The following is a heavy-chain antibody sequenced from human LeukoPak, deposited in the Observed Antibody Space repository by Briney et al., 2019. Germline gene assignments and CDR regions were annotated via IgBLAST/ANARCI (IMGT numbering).Heavy chain of an antibody. D-gene: IGHD2-15*01. Sequence: SETLPLTCAVYGGSFSGYYWSWIRQPPGKGLEWIGEINHSGSTNYNPSLKSRVTISVDPSKNRFSLKLTSVTAADTAVYYCARVVASTSIDSWGQGTLVTVSS. CDR3: ARVVASTSIDS. CDR1: GGSFSGYY. CDR2: INHSGST. J-gene: IGHJ4*02. V-gene: IGHV4-34*01.